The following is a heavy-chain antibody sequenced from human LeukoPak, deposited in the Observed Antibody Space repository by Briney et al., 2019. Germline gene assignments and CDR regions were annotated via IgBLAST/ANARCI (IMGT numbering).Heavy chain of an antibody. V-gene: IGHV4-59*01. J-gene: IGHJ5*02. D-gene: IGHD3-10*01. CDR2: IYYSGST. Sequence: SETLSLTCTVSGGSISSYYWSWIRQPPGKGLEWIGYIYYSGSTNYNPSLKSRVTISVDTSKNQFSLKLSSVTAADTAVYYCARDHYYGYNWFDPWGQGTLVTVSS. CDR3: ARDHYYGYNWFDP. CDR1: GGSISSYY.